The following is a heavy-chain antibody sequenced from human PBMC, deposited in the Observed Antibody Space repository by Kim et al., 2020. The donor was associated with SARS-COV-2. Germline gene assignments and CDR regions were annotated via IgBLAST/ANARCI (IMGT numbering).Heavy chain of an antibody. J-gene: IGHJ4*02. V-gene: IGHV4-59*03. Sequence: SETLSLTCAVSGGSISSYYWNWIRQSPGKGLEWIGFISHSGSTTYNPTLKSRVALSVDMSKSQFSLKLSSVTAADTAVYYCAATLILTGYYYYWGQGALVTVSS. CDR1: GGSISSYY. D-gene: IGHD3-9*01. CDR3: AATLILTGYYYY. CDR2: ISHSGST.